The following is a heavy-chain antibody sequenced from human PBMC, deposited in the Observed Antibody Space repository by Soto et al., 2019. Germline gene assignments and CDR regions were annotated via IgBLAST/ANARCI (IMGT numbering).Heavy chain of an antibody. CDR3: ARVKGLGKSGSYSPPEY. CDR2: IIPIFGTA. J-gene: IGHJ4*02. D-gene: IGHD1-26*01. V-gene: IGHV1-69*06. Sequence: QVQLVQSGAEVKKPGSSVKVSCKASGGTFSSYAISWVRQAPGQGLEWMGGIIPIFGTANYAQKFQGRVTITADKSTSTAYMEMSSLRSEDTAVYYCARVKGLGKSGSYSPPEYWGQGTLVTFSS. CDR1: GGTFSSYA.